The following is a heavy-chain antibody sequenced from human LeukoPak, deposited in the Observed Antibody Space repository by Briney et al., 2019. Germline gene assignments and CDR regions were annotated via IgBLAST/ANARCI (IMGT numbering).Heavy chain of an antibody. J-gene: IGHJ6*02. Sequence: PGRSLRLSCAASRFTFDDYAMHWVRQAPGKGLEWVSGISWNSGSIGYADSVKGRFTISRDNAKNSLFLQMNSLRAEDTAVYFCARGLTDSHFYGMDVWGQGTTVTVSS. CDR3: ARGLTDSHFYGMDV. D-gene: IGHD7-27*01. V-gene: IGHV3-9*01. CDR2: ISWNSGSI. CDR1: RFTFDDYA.